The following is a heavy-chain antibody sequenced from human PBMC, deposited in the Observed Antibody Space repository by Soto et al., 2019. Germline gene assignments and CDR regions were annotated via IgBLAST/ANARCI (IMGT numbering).Heavy chain of an antibody. Sequence: DVQLLESGGGLIQPGGSLRLSCAASGFTFSSYAMSWVRQGPGKGLEWVSAISGSGSITYYADSAKGRFTISRYNSKKTLYLQMNSLRADDTAVYYWAKWNNYGDYVSPPANFAYWGQGALVTVSS. CDR2: ISGSGSIT. CDR1: GFTFSSYA. J-gene: IGHJ4*02. D-gene: IGHD4-17*01. V-gene: IGHV3-23*01. CDR3: AKWNNYGDYVSPPANFAY.